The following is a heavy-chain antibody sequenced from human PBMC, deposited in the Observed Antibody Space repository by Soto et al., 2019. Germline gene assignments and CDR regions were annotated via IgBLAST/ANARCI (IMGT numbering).Heavy chain of an antibody. CDR3: AATTWMQASHYAMDV. Sequence: HMKLVQSGPEVRKPGTSVKFSCKASGFTVTSSGMQWVRQARGQRLEGKGWIVVGSGHTNYAQKFQERVTISRDMSTSTAYMELSSLTSEDTAVYYCAATTWMQASHYAMDVWGQGTTVTVSS. CDR1: GFTVTSSG. CDR2: IVVGSGHT. J-gene: IGHJ6*02. V-gene: IGHV1-58*02. D-gene: IGHD5-18*01.